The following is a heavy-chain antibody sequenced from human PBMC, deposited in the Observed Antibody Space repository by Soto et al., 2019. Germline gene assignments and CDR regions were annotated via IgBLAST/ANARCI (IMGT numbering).Heavy chain of an antibody. Sequence: ETLSLTCTVSDDSFRGAEYYWVCIRQRLGKGPEWIGYTYYNGDTKYNPALRSRVTMSEDTSKNQFSLRLSSVTAADTAVYFCARGPAYIDGWRTFDLWGRGILVTVSS. J-gene: IGHJ4*02. CDR2: TYYNGDT. D-gene: IGHD6-19*01. V-gene: IGHV4-61*08. CDR3: ARGPAYIDGWRTFDL. CDR1: DDSFRGAEYY.